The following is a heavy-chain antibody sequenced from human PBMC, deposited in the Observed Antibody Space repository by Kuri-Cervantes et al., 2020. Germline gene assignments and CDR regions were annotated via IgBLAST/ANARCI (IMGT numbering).Heavy chain of an antibody. CDR3: ANIPAAMESYYYGMDV. CDR1: GFTFSSYA. J-gene: IGHJ6*02. Sequence: GRSLRLSCAASGFTFSSYAMSWVRQAPGKGLEWVSYISSSSSTIYYADSVKGRFTISRDNAKNSLYLQMNSLRDEDTAVYYCANIPAAMESYYYGMDVWGQGTTVTVSS. D-gene: IGHD2-2*01. CDR2: ISSSSSTI. V-gene: IGHV3-48*02.